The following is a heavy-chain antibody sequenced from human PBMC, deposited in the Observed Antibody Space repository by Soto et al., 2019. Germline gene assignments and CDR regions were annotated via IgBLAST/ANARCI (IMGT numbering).Heavy chain of an antibody. V-gene: IGHV3-23*01. D-gene: IGHD3-16*01. Sequence: GGSLRLSCAASGFTFSSYAMSWVRQAPGKGLEWVSAISGSGGSTYYADSVKGRFTISRDNSKNTLYLQMNSLRAEDTAVYYCARAYYDTEGYGLDPWGLGTLVTVSS. CDR1: GFTFSSYA. CDR3: ARAYYDTEGYGLDP. CDR2: ISGSGGST. J-gene: IGHJ5*02.